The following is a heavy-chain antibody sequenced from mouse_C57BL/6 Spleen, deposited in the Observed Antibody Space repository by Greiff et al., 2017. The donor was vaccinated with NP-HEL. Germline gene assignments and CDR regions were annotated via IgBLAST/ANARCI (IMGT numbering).Heavy chain of an antibody. CDR2: IYPGDGDT. CDR1: GYAFSSYW. V-gene: IGHV1-80*01. J-gene: IGHJ1*03. D-gene: IGHD1-1*01. CDR3: ARYSYYYGSSWYFDV. Sequence: QVQLQQSGAELVKPGASVKISCKASGYAFSSYWMNWVKQRPGKGLEWIGQIYPGDGDTNYNGKFKGKATLTADKSSSTAYMQLSSLTSEDSAVYFCARYSYYYGSSWYFDVWGTGTTVTVSS.